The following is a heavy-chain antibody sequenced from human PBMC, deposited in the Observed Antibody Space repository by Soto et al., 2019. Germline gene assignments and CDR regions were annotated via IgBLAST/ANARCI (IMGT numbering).Heavy chain of an antibody. CDR1: GFTFSSYW. D-gene: IGHD6-19*01. Sequence: EVQLVESGGGLVQPGGSLRLSCAASGFTFSSYWMSWVRQVPGKGLEWVAKIKQDGSEKYYVDSVKGRFTISRDNAKNSLYLQMNSLRAEDTAVYFCARGQWGLDVWGQGTTVTVSS. CDR3: ARGQWGLDV. V-gene: IGHV3-7*01. CDR2: IKQDGSEK. J-gene: IGHJ6*02.